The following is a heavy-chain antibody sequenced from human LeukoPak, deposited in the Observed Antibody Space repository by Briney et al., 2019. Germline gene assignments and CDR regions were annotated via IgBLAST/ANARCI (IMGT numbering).Heavy chain of an antibody. D-gene: IGHD3-3*01. CDR2: ISAYNGNT. CDR1: GYTFTSYG. V-gene: IGHV1-18*01. Sequence: GASVKVSCKASGYTFTSYGISWVRQAPGQGLEWMGWISAYNGNTNYAQKLQGRVTMTTDTSTSTAYMELRSLRSDDTAVYYCARDHWIFGVVGIDYWGQGTLVTVSS. CDR3: ARDHWIFGVVGIDY. J-gene: IGHJ4*02.